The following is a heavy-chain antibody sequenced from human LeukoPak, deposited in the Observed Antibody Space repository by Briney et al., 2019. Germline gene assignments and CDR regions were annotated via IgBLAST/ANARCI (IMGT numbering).Heavy chain of an antibody. CDR1: GYTFTSYD. V-gene: IGHV1-46*01. J-gene: IGHJ3*02. D-gene: IGHD5-18*01. CDR3: ATNTAMVDRAFDI. CDR2: INPSGGGT. Sequence: ASVKVSCKASGYTFTSYDINWVRQATGQGLEWMGIINPSGGGTNYAQKFQGRVTMTRDTSTSTVYMELSSLRSEDTAVYYCATNTAMVDRAFDIWGQGTMVTVSS.